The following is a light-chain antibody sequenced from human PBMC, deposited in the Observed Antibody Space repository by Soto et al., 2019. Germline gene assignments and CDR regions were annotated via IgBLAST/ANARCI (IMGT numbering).Light chain of an antibody. CDR2: GAS. Sequence: KLSPAALSVSKGERAALSCRASQSVSNNLAWYQQKPGQPPRLLIFGASTRATGIPARFSGSGSEAEFALTISTLQSEDFAVYYCQQYSVWPLTFGG. CDR1: QSVSNN. CDR3: QQYSVWPLT. V-gene: IGKV3D-15*01. J-gene: IGKJ4*01.